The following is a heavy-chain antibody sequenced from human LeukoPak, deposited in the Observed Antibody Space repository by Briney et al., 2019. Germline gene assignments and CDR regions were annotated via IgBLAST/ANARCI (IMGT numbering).Heavy chain of an antibody. CDR2: IYSGGTA. Sequence: PGGSLRLSCVASGFIVSSNYMSWVRQAPGKGLEWISIIYSGGTAFYADSVKGRFTISRDNSKNTLYLQMNSLKTEDTAVYYCARGYNSFDSWGQGTLVTVSS. CDR3: ARGYNSFDS. V-gene: IGHV3-53*01. D-gene: IGHD1-1*01. CDR1: GFIVSSNY. J-gene: IGHJ4*02.